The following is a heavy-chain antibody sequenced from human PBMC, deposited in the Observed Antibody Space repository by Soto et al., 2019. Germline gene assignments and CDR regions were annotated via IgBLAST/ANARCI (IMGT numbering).Heavy chain of an antibody. V-gene: IGHV4-59*02. Sequence: XXTLSLTCTVSGASVSNGYWSWIRQPPEKGLEWIGFMYFGGSFNYNPSLTSRVTISVDTPKNQFSLKVSSVTAADTVVYYCARSYYDATGFAVDPWGQGTLVTAPQ. J-gene: IGHJ5*02. CDR2: MYFGGSF. CDR1: GASVSNGY. CDR3: ARSYYDATGFAVDP. D-gene: IGHD3-22*01.